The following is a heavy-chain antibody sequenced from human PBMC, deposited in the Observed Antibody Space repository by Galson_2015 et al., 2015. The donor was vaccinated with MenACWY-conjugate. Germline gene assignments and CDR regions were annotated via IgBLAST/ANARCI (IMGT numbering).Heavy chain of an antibody. CDR3: ARGYSSGWSAEYFQH. J-gene: IGHJ1*01. CDR2: MYHSETP. D-gene: IGHD6-19*01. V-gene: IGHV4-59*01. CDR1: GGSIRNYY. Sequence: ETLSLTCTVSGGSIRNYYWSWIRQPPGKGLEWIGYMYHSETPRYNPSLRSRVTISVDTSKNQLSLKLSSVTAADTAVYYCARGYSSGWSAEYFQHWGQGTLVSVSS.